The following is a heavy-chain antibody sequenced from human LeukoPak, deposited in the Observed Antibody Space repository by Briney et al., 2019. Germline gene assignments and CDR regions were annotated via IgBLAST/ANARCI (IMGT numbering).Heavy chain of an antibody. CDR3: ARDSALFQH. CDR1: GFTFSSYA. V-gene: IGHV3-30*04. Sequence: PGGSLRLSCAAPGFTFSSYAMHWVRQAPGKGLEWVAVISYDGSNKYYADSVKGRFTISRDNSKNTLYLQMNSLRAEDTAVYYCARDSALFQHWGQGTLVTVSS. CDR2: ISYDGSNK. J-gene: IGHJ1*01. D-gene: IGHD3-10*01.